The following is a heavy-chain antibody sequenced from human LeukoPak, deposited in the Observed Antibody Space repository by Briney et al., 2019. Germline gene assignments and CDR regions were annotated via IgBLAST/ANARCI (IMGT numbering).Heavy chain of an antibody. CDR1: GYTFTGYY. CDR2: INPNSGGT. V-gene: IGHV1-2*02. CDR3: ARRSSSGWYLNDAFDI. J-gene: IGHJ3*02. D-gene: IGHD6-19*01. Sequence: ASVKVSCKASGYTFTGYYMHWVRQAPGQGLEWMGWINPNSGGTNYAQKFQGRVTMTRDTSISTAYMELSRLRSDDTAVYYCARRSSSGWYLNDAFDIWGQGTMVTVSS.